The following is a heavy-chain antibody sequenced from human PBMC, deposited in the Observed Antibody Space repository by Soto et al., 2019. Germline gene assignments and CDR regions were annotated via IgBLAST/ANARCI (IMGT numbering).Heavy chain of an antibody. CDR2: IIPIFDSP. CDR1: GGTFSRDA. Sequence: QVQLVQSGAEVKKPGSSVKVSCKASGGTFSRDAISWVRQAPGQGLEWMGGIIPIFDSPAYAQTFQGRITITADESTSTAYMELSSLRSQDTAVYYCARARPDRSSQHLQNNYYYYGMDVWGQGTTVTVSS. J-gene: IGHJ6*02. CDR3: ARARPDRSSQHLQNNYYYYGMDV. D-gene: IGHD2-15*01. V-gene: IGHV1-69*01.